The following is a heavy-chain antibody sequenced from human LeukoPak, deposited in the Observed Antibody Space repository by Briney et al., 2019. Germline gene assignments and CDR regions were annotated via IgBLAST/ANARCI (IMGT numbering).Heavy chain of an antibody. V-gene: IGHV1-18*01. CDR2: ISAYNGNT. J-gene: IGHJ4*02. CDR3: ARDAGLYYDFWSGHPDY. Sequence: ASVKVSCKASGYTCTSYGISWVRQAPGQGLEWMGWISAYNGNTNYAQKLQGRVTMTTDTSTSTAYMELRSLRSDDTALYYCARDAGLYYDFWSGHPDYWGQGTLVTVSS. D-gene: IGHD3-3*01. CDR1: GYTCTSYG.